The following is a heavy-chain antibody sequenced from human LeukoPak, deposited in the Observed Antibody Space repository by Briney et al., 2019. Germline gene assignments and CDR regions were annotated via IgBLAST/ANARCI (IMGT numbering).Heavy chain of an antibody. V-gene: IGHV1-46*01. CDR2: INPSGGST. CDR3: AGSYCSGGSCHGPYYYYYGMDV. CDR1: GYTFTSYY. Sequence: GASVKVSCKASGYTFTSYYMHWVRQAPGQGLEWMGIINPSGGSTSYAQKFLGRVTMTRDTSTSTVYMELSSLRSEDTAVYYCAGSYCSGGSCHGPYYYYYGMDVWGQGTTVTVSS. J-gene: IGHJ6*02. D-gene: IGHD2-15*01.